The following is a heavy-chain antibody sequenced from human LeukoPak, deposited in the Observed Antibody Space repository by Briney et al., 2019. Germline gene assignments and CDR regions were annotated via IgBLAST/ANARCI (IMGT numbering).Heavy chain of an antibody. Sequence: GRSLRLSCAASGFTFSSYAMHWVRQAPGKGLEWVAVISYDGSNKYYADSVKGRFTISRDNSKNTLYLQMNSLRAEDTAVYYCARGSGFLEWLEDYWGQGTLVTVSS. CDR3: ARGSGFLEWLEDY. V-gene: IGHV3-30-3*01. CDR2: ISYDGSNK. D-gene: IGHD3-3*01. CDR1: GFTFSSYA. J-gene: IGHJ4*02.